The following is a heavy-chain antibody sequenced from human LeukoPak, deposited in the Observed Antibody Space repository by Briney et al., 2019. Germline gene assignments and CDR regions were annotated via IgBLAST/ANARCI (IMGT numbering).Heavy chain of an antibody. CDR2: ICHSGST. D-gene: IGHD5-18*01. CDR1: GGSISSGGYS. V-gene: IGHV4-30-2*01. J-gene: IGHJ4*02. Sequence: SQTLSLTCAVSGGSISSGGYSWRWIRQPPGKGLEWIGYICHSGSTYYNPSLKSRVTISVDRSKNQFSLKLSSVTAADTAVYYCARRGYSYGFDYWGQGTLVTVSS. CDR3: ARRGYSYGFDY.